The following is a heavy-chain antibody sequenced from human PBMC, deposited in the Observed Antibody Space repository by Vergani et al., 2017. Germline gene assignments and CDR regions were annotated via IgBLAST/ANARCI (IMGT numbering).Heavy chain of an antibody. CDR3: TRHGRSGWAGYFQH. V-gene: IGHV4-38-2*01. CDR2: IYYTGTT. J-gene: IGHJ1*01. D-gene: IGHD6-19*01. CDR1: GYSINSDFY. Sequence: QVQLQESGPGLVKPSETLSLTCAVSGYSINSDFYWGWIRQPPGKGLEWIATIYYTGTTYYNEAHKSRLTISVDTSKNQFSLNLTSVTAADTAVYYCTRHGRSGWAGYFQHWGQGTLVTASS.